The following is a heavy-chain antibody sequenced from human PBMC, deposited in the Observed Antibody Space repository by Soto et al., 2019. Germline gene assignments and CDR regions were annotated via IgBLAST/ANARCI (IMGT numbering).Heavy chain of an antibody. V-gene: IGHV3-30-3*01. Sequence: QVQLVESGGGVVQPGRSLRLSCAASGFTFSSYAMHWVRQAPGKGLEWVAVISYDGSNKYYADSVKGRFTISRDNSKNTRYLQMNSLRAEDTAVYYCASQMDCTNGVCSYWYFDLWGRGTLVTVSS. D-gene: IGHD2-8*01. J-gene: IGHJ2*01. CDR1: GFTFSSYA. CDR3: ASQMDCTNGVCSYWYFDL. CDR2: ISYDGSNK.